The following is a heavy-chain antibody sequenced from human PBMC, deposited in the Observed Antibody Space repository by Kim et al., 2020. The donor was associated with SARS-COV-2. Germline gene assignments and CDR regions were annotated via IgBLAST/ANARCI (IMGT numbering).Heavy chain of an antibody. D-gene: IGHD3-10*01. J-gene: IGHJ6*02. CDR2: IYYSGST. CDR1: GGSISSYY. V-gene: IGHV4-59*01. Sequence: SETLSLTCTVSGGSISSYYWSWIRQPPGKGLEWIGYIYYSGSTNYNPSLKSRVTISVDTSKNQFSLKLSSVTAADTAVYYCARVRSTAGSDYYGMDVWGQGTTVTVSS. CDR3: ARVRSTAGSDYYGMDV.